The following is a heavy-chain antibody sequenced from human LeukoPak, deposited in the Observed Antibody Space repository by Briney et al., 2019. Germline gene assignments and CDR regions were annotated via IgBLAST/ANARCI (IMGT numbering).Heavy chain of an antibody. Sequence: PSETLSLTCTVSGGSIRSDYYWGWIRQPPGKGLEFIGSMFYGGSTYYNPSLKSRVTISVDTSKNQFSLKLSSVTAADTAVYYCARDRSISSEARIAAWGYYMDVWGKGTTVTVSS. V-gene: IGHV4-39*07. D-gene: IGHD6-13*01. CDR2: MFYGGST. CDR1: GGSIRSDYY. J-gene: IGHJ6*03. CDR3: ARDRSISSEARIAAWGYYMDV.